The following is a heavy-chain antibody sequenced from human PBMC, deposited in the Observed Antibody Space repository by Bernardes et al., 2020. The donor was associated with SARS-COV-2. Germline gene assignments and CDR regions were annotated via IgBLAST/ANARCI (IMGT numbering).Heavy chain of an antibody. CDR2: ISSSSSYI. D-gene: IGHD2-15*01. CDR1: GFTFSSYS. CDR3: ARGNCSGGSCGFYWYFDL. Sequence: GGSLRLSCAASGFTFSSYSMNWVRQAPGKGLEWVSSISSSSSYIYYADSVKGRFTISRDNAKNSLYLQMNSLRAEDTAVYYCARGNCSGGSCGFYWYFDLWGRGTLVTVSS. V-gene: IGHV3-21*01. J-gene: IGHJ2*01.